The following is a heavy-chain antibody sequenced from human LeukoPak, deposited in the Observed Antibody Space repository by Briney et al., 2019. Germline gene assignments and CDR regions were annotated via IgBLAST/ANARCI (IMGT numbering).Heavy chain of an antibody. V-gene: IGHV1-2*02. CDR3: ARDPTVTTRSDY. CDR1: GYTFTGYY. CDR2: INPNSGDT. Sequence: ASVKVSCKASGYTFTGYYMHWVRQAPGQGLEWMGWINPNSGDTNYAQKFQGRVTMTRDTSISTAYMELSRLRSDDTAVYYCARDPTVTTRSDYWGQGTLVTVSS. D-gene: IGHD4-17*01. J-gene: IGHJ4*02.